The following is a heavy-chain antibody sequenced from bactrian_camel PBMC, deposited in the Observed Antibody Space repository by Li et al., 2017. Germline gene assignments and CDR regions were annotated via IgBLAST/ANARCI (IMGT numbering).Heavy chain of an antibody. CDR3: VADCELRYDYFDFNVGS. CDR2: FNAGGSV. J-gene: IGHJ4*01. CDR1: GFTLSTTA. V-gene: IGHV3S31*01. Sequence: VQLVESGGELVQPGGSLRLSCVASGFTLSTTAMSWIRQAPGKGLEWVSAFNAGGSVYYADSVKGRFTISHDNAKRTLYLQMNNLKPEDTAMYYCVADCELRYDYFDFNVGSWGQGTQVTVS. D-gene: IGHD3*01.